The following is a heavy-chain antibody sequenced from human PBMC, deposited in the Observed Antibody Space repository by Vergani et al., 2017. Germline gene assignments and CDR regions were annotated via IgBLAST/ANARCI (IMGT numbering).Heavy chain of an antibody. V-gene: IGHV3-64*02. D-gene: IGHD2-2*01. J-gene: IGHJ6*03. CDR3: AREDIVVVPSATPNNYYYYYYMDV. CDR2: ISSNGGST. CDR1: GFTFSSYA. Sequence: EVQLVESGEGLVQPGGSLRLSCAASGFTFSSYAMHWVRQAPGKGLEYVSAISSNGGSTYYADSVKGRFTISRDNSKNTLYLQMGSLRAEDTAVYYCAREDIVVVPSATPNNYYYYYYMDVWGKGTTVTVSS.